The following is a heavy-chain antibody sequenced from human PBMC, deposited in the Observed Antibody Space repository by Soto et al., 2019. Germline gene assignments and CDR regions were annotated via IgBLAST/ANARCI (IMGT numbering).Heavy chain of an antibody. J-gene: IGHJ4*02. D-gene: IGHD2-2*01. CDR1: GFPFTDYG. Sequence: ASVKVSCKASGFPFTDYGFTWVRQAPGEGREWMGWISAYTGNTNYAQKVQGRVTMSTDTSTSIAYLELRSLRSDDTAVYYCARGPESRSTAYFDYWGQGXLVTV. CDR3: ARGPESRSTAYFDY. V-gene: IGHV1-18*01. CDR2: ISAYTGNT.